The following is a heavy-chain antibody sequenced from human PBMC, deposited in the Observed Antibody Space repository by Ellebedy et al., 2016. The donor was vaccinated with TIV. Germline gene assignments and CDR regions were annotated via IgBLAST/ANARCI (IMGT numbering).Heavy chain of an antibody. Sequence: GESLKISCTASGFTFSDYAMSWVRQAAGKGLEWVSVISGGGGAKYYADSVKGRFSLSRDNSKNTLYLQMNSLRVEDTAVYYCAKEAYCGDDCYVFDHWGQGTLVSVSS. D-gene: IGHD2-21*02. V-gene: IGHV3-23*01. CDR1: GFTFSDYA. CDR3: AKEAYCGDDCYVFDH. J-gene: IGHJ4*02. CDR2: ISGGGGAK.